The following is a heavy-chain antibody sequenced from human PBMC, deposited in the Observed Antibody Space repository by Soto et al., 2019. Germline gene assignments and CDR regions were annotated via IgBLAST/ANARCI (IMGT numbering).Heavy chain of an antibody. CDR2: IYYSGST. J-gene: IGHJ4*02. V-gene: IGHV4-59*08. CDR3: GRPSPVGQQLVS. Sequence: SETLSLTCTVSGGSISSYYWSWIRQPPGKGLEWIGYIYYSGSTNYNPSLKSRVTISVDTSKNQFSLKLSSVTAADTAVYYCGRPSPVGQQLVSWGQGTLVTVSS. D-gene: IGHD6-13*01. CDR1: GGSISSYY.